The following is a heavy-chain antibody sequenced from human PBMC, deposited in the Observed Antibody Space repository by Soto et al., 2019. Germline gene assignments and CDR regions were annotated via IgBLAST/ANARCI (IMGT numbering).Heavy chain of an antibody. CDR2: IIPILGIA. V-gene: IGHV1-69*02. Sequence: SVKVSCKASGGTFSSYTISWVRQAPGQGLEWMGRIIPILGIANYAQKFQGRVTITADKSTSTDYMELSSLRSEDTAVYYCYDFWSGPDDYYFDYWGQGILVTVSS. D-gene: IGHD3-3*01. CDR1: GGTFSSYT. CDR3: YDFWSGPDDYYFDY. J-gene: IGHJ4*02.